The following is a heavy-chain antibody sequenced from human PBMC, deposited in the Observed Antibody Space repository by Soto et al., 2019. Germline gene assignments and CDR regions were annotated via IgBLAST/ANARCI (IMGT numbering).Heavy chain of an antibody. CDR2: IYHSGST. CDR1: GGSISSGGYS. V-gene: IGHV4-30-2*06. Sequence: SETLSLTCAVSGGSISSGGYSWSWIRQSPGKGLEWIGYIYHSGSTYYNPSLKSRVTISVDRSKNQFSLKLSSVTAADTAVYYCAAGGGLPRYDWGQGTRVTVAS. D-gene: IGHD5-12*01. CDR3: AAGGGLPRYD. J-gene: IGHJ4*02.